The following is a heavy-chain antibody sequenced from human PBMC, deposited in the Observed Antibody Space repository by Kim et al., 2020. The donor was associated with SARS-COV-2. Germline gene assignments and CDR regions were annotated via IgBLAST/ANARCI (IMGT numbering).Heavy chain of an antibody. V-gene: IGHV3-9*01. D-gene: IGHD6-13*01. Sequence: GGSLRLSCAASGFTFDDYAMHWVRQPPGKGLEWVSGISWNSGGKGYADSVKGRFTISRDNAKNSLYLQMNSLRAEDTALYYCAKDMDPDISAHRLVGIDYWGQGTLVTVST. CDR1: GFTFDDYA. CDR3: AKDMDPDISAHRLVGIDY. CDR2: ISWNSGGK. J-gene: IGHJ4*02.